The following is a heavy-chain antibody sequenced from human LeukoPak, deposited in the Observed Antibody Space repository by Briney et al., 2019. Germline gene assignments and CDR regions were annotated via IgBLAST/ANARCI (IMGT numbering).Heavy chain of an antibody. CDR1: GGSISSSSYY. Sequence: PSETLSLTCTVSGGSISSSSYYWGWIRQPPGKGLEWIGSIYYSGSTYYTPSLKSRVTISVDTSKNQFSLKLSSVTAADTAVYYCARRSPLNWNYGVYWGQGTLVTVSS. V-gene: IGHV4-39*01. J-gene: IGHJ4*02. CDR3: ARRSPLNWNYGVY. D-gene: IGHD1-7*01. CDR2: IYYSGST.